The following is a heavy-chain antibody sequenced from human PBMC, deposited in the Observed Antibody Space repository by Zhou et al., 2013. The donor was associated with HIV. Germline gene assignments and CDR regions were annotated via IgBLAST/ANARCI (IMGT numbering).Heavy chain of an antibody. D-gene: IGHD2-21*01. V-gene: IGHV1-69*05. CDR2: IIPITGTA. J-gene: IGHJ4*02. CDR1: GDTLRGYS. Sequence: QVQLVQSGSSVKKPGSSVRVSCTASGDTLRGYSVTWVRQAPGQGFEWIGGIIPITGTANYVQNLQGRVTVTTDDSTGTAYMDLASLTSEDTGIYYCAATYMTSSGTILFDSWGQGTLVTVSS. CDR3: AATYMTSSGTILFDS.